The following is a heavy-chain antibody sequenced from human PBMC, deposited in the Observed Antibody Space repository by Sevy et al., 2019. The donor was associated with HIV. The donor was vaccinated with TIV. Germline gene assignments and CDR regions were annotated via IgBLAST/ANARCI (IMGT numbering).Heavy chain of an antibody. CDR2: IYRGGRT. J-gene: IGHJ5*02. Sequence: GGSLRLSCAASGFTVSSKYMSWVRQAPGKGLEWVSLIYRGGRTSYVYTVEGRFTISGDNSKNTQYLQMNSLIAEDTYVYYCARADYGDYSSWFDPWGQGTLVTVSS. CDR3: ARADYGDYSSWFDP. D-gene: IGHD4-17*01. CDR1: GFTVSSKY. V-gene: IGHV3-53*01.